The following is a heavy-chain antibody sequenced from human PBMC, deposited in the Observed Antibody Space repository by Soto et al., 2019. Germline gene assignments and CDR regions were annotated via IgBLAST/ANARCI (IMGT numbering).Heavy chain of an antibody. V-gene: IGHV1-69*06. CDR3: TTGDAAAGRAGGSGWYYYYGMDV. Sequence: GASVKVSCKASGGTFSSYAISWVRQAPGQGLEWMGGIIPIFGTANYAQKFQGRVTITADKSTSTAYMELSSLRSEDTAVYYCTTGDAAAGRAGGSGWYYYYGMDVWGQGTTVTVS. CDR2: IIPIFGTA. CDR1: GGTFSSYA. D-gene: IGHD6-13*01. J-gene: IGHJ6*02.